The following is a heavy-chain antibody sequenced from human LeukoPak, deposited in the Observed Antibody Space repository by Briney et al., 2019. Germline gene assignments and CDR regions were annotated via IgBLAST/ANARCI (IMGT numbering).Heavy chain of an antibody. V-gene: IGHV3-48*03. CDR1: RFTFSSYE. CDR2: ISGSGIK. J-gene: IGHJ3*02. CDR3: AREDTGVAFDI. D-gene: IGHD2-8*01. Sequence: GGSLRLSCAASRFTFSSYEMNWVRQAPGKGLEWVSYISGSGIKHYADSVKGRFTISRDNAKNSLYLQMNSLGVEDTAVYYCAREDTGVAFDIWGQGTTVTV.